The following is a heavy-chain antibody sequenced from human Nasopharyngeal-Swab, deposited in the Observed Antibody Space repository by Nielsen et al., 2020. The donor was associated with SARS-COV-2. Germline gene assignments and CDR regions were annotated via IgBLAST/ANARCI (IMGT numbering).Heavy chain of an antibody. V-gene: IGHV4-31*03. J-gene: IGHJ4*02. CDR1: GGSIRRGDYY. D-gene: IGHD3-16*01. Sequence: SETLSLTCSVSGGSIRRGDYYWSWIRQHPGKGLEWIGYISYSGNTYFNPSLKSRVTISLDTSKNQFSLKLSSVTAADTAVYYCARLWDYWGQGTLVTVSS. CDR3: ARLWDY. CDR2: ISYSGNT.